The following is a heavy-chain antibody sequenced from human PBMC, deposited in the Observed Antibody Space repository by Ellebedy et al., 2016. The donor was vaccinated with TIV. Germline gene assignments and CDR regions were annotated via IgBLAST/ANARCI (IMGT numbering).Heavy chain of an antibody. D-gene: IGHD6-13*01. J-gene: IGHJ6*02. Sequence: ASVKVSCKASGYTFTANYVHWVRQAPGQELEWMGWINPDSGVTNFAQKFQGRVTMTRDTSVNTAYMELSRLESADTAVYYCARVRRGSSGMDVWGQGTTVTVS. CDR3: ARVRRGSSGMDV. V-gene: IGHV1-2*02. CDR1: GYTFTANY. CDR2: INPDSGVT.